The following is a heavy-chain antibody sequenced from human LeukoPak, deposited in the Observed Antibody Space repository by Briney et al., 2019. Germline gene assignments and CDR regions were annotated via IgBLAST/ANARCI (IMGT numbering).Heavy chain of an antibody. CDR3: ARDSFSGWYGDQDY. D-gene: IGHD6-19*01. CDR2: ISSSSSYI. CDR1: GFTFSSYS. Sequence: PGGSLRLSCAASGFTFSSYSMNWVRQAPGKGLEWVSSISSSSSYIYYADSVKGRFTISRDNAKNSLYLQMNSLRAEDTAVYYCARDSFSGWYGDQDYRGQGTLVTVSS. V-gene: IGHV3-21*01. J-gene: IGHJ4*02.